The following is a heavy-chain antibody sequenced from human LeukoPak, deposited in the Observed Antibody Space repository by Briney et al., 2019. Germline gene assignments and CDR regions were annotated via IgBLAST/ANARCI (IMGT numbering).Heavy chain of an antibody. Sequence: ASVKVSCKASGGTFSSYAISWVRQAPGQGLEWMGGIIPIFGTANYAQKFQGRVTITADESTSTAYMELSSLRSEDTAVYYCARSYYDEYYFDYWGQGTLVTVSS. CDR1: GGTFSSYA. V-gene: IGHV1-69*13. D-gene: IGHD1-26*01. J-gene: IGHJ4*02. CDR2: IIPIFGTA. CDR3: ARSYYDEYYFDY.